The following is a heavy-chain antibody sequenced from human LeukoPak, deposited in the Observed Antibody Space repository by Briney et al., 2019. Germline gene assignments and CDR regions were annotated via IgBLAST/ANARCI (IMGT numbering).Heavy chain of an antibody. J-gene: IGHJ4*02. CDR1: GDSISSYY. D-gene: IGHD6-19*01. Sequence: SETLSLTCTVSGDSISSYYWSWIRQPAGKGLEWIGYIYYSGSTNYNPSLKSRVTISVDTSKNQFSLKLTSVTAADAAVYYCARDRTTPYSSGWLDYWGQGSLVTVSS. CDR2: IYYSGST. V-gene: IGHV4-59*01. CDR3: ARDRTTPYSSGWLDY.